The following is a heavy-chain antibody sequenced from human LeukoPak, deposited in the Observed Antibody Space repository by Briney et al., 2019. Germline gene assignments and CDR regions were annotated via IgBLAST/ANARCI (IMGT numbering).Heavy chain of an antibody. V-gene: IGHV3-21*01. CDR1: GFTFTDYN. Sequence: GGSLRPSCAASGFTFTDYNMNWVRQAPGKSLEWVSSNTSDSRYKYYVDSVKGRFTISRDNAKNPLFLQIDSLRAEDTAVYYCARDPYSGTYGHSYYYYMDVWGKGTTVTVSS. J-gene: IGHJ6*03. CDR2: NTSDSRYK. D-gene: IGHD1-26*01. CDR3: ARDPYSGTYGHSYYYYMDV.